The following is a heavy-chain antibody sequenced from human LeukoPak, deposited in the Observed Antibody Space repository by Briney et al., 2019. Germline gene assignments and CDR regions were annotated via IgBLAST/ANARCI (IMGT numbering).Heavy chain of an antibody. D-gene: IGHD6-19*01. V-gene: IGHV4-59*01. CDR2: IYYSGST. CDR3: ARLGQYSSKGY. J-gene: IGHJ4*02. Sequence: SETLSLTCTVSGGSISSYYWSWIRQPPGKGLEWIGYIYYSGSTDYNPSLKSRVTISVDTSKNQFSLKLSSMTAADTAVYYCARLGQYSSKGYWGQGTLVTVSS. CDR1: GGSISSYY.